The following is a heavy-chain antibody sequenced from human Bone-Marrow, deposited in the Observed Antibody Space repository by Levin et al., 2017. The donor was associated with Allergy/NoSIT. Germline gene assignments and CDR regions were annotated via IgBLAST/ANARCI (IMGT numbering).Heavy chain of an antibody. CDR3: ARDPHSTNWYDH. CDR2: SSAHNGNT. D-gene: IGHD2/OR15-2a*01. V-gene: IGHV1-18*01. Sequence: ASVKVSCKASGYTFTDYGISWVRQAPGQGLEWMGWSSAHNGNTNYAQKFQGRVAMNIDSSTNTAYLDLWSLTSNDTAVYYCARDPHSTNWYDHWGQGPLVTVSS. CDR1: GYTFTDYG. J-gene: IGHJ5*02.